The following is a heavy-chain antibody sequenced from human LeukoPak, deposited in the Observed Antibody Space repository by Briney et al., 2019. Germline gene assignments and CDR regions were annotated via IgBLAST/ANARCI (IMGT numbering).Heavy chain of an antibody. V-gene: IGHV1-2*02. CDR2: INPNSGGT. CDR1: GYTFTGYY. CDR3: ARDSRLRFIPFDY. Sequence: GASVKVTCKASGYTFTGYYMHWVRQAPGQGLEWMGWINPNSGGTNYAQKFQGRVTMTRDTSISTAYMELSRLRSDDTAVYYCARDSRLRFIPFDYWGQGTLVTVSS. J-gene: IGHJ4*02. D-gene: IGHD3-3*01.